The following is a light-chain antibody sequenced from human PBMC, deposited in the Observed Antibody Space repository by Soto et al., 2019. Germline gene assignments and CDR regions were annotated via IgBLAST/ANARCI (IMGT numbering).Light chain of an antibody. V-gene: IGKV1-39*01. CDR3: QQSYSSPGT. Sequence: DLQMTQSPSSLSASVGERVTITCRASQSIDKYLNWYQHKPGKAPYLLIYAASHLRSGVPTRFSVSGTGTSFTRTISSLQYEDLATYYCQQSYSSPGTFGRGTKVELK. CDR1: QSIDKY. CDR2: AAS. J-gene: IGKJ1*01.